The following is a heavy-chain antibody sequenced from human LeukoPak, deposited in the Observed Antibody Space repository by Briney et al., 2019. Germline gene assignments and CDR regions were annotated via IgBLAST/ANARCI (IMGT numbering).Heavy chain of an antibody. J-gene: IGHJ4*02. Sequence: GGSLRLSCAASGFTFRSYAMSWVRQAPGKGLEWVSAISVSGGYTYYADSVKGRFTISRDNSKNTLYLQMNSLRAEDTAVYYCAKLSAYSYGDKGDWGQGTLVTVSS. D-gene: IGHD5-18*01. CDR2: ISVSGGYT. V-gene: IGHV3-23*01. CDR1: GFTFRSYA. CDR3: AKLSAYSYGDKGD.